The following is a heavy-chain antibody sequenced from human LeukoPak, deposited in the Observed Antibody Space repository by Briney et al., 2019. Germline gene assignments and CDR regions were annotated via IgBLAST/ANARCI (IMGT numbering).Heavy chain of an antibody. V-gene: IGHV3-30*04. CDR3: DNAWSVVVVVADVFDT. CDR2: ISYDGSNK. CDR1: GFTFSSYA. J-gene: IGHJ3*02. Sequence: GGSLRLSCAASGFTFSSYAMHWVRQAPGKGLEWVAGISYDGSNKYYADSVKGRFTISRDNSKNTLYLQMNSLRAEDTAVYYCDNAWSVVVVVADVFDTWGQGTMVTVSS. D-gene: IGHD2-15*01.